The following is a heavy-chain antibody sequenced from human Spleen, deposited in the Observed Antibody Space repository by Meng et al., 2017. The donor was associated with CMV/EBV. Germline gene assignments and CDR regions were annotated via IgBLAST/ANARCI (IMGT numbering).Heavy chain of an antibody. Sequence: GESLKISCVASGFTFSYYSMDWVRQAPGKGLEWVAYISSSGNIIYYADSVKGRFTISRDNAKNSLYLQMNSLRAEDTAVYYCARDGLTGTTYNWFDPWGQGTLVTVSS. V-gene: IGHV3-48*04. CDR1: GFTFSYYS. J-gene: IGHJ5*02. CDR3: ARDGLTGTTYNWFDP. CDR2: ISSSGNII. D-gene: IGHD1-7*01.